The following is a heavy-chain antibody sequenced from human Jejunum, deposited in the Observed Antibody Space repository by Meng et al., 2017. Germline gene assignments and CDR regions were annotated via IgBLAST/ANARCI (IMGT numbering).Heavy chain of an antibody. J-gene: IGHJ4*02. Sequence: QVQLVQSGAEVKKPGASVKVSCEASGYTFTTLDINWVRQAAGQGLEWMGWMNPNSGITGYALKFRGRVTMTRDTSINTAYMELSSLTSEDTAIYYCARGVAAGFDYWGQGTLVTV. D-gene: IGHD6-13*01. CDR1: GYTFTTLD. CDR3: ARGVAAGFDY. CDR2: MNPNSGIT. V-gene: IGHV1-8*01.